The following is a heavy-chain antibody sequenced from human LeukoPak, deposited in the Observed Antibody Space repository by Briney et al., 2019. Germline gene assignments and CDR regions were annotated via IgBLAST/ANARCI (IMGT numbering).Heavy chain of an antibody. CDR3: ASGRTAGYY. CDR1: GFTFSTYA. J-gene: IGHJ4*02. V-gene: IGHV3-53*01. Sequence: PGGSLRLSCAASGFTFSTYAMSWVRQAPGKGLEWVSLIYSGGSTYYADSVKGRFTISRDNSKNTLYLQMNSLRAEDTAVYYCASGRTAGYYWGQGTLVTVSS. CDR2: IYSGGST. D-gene: IGHD6-13*01.